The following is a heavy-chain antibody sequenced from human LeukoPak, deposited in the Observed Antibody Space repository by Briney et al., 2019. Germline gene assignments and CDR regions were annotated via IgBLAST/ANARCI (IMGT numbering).Heavy chain of an antibody. Sequence: PSETLSLTCTVPGYSISSGYYWAWIRQPPGKGLEWIGSVYHSGSTYYNPSLKSRVTLSVDTSKNQFSLKLSSVAAADTAVYYCARLNKPGWFDPWGQGTLVTVSS. CDR2: VYHSGST. J-gene: IGHJ5*02. D-gene: IGHD1-14*01. CDR1: GYSISSGYY. CDR3: ARLNKPGWFDP. V-gene: IGHV4-38-2*02.